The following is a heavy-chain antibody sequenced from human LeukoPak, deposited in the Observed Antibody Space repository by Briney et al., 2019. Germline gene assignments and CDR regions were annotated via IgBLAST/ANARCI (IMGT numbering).Heavy chain of an antibody. D-gene: IGHD1-26*01. CDR3: AKPPGLVGVVDY. CDR2: ISVNADFT. Sequence: SYISVNADFTYSADSLKVRFTISIDNSNTTLSLQMNILRAEDAAVYFCAKPPGLVGVVDYWGQGTLVTVSS. J-gene: IGHJ4*02. V-gene: IGHV3-23*01.